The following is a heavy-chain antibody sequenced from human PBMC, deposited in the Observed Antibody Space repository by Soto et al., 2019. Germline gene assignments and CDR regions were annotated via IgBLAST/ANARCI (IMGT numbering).Heavy chain of an antibody. CDR3: AHSFSAWNLNMAYYFDY. V-gene: IGHV2-5*02. D-gene: IGHD1-1*01. CDR2: IYWDDDK. CDR1: GFSLSTSGVG. Sequence: QITLKESGPTLVKPTQTLTLTCTFSGFSLSTSGVGVGWIRQPPGKALEWLALIYWDDDKRYSPSLKSRLIITKDTSKNQVVLTMTNMDHVDTATYYCAHSFSAWNLNMAYYFDYWGQGTLVTVSS. J-gene: IGHJ4*02.